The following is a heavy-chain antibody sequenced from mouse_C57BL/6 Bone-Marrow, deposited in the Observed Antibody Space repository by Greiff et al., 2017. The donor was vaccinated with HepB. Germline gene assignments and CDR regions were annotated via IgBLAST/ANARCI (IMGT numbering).Heavy chain of an antibody. Sequence: QVHVKQPGAELVKPGASVKLSCKASGYTFTSYWMHWVTQRPGQGLEWIGMIHPTSGSTNYNEKFKSKATLTVDKSSSTAYMQLSSLTSEDSAVYYCRDGTYFDVWGTGTTVTVSS. CDR3: RDGTYFDV. CDR2: IHPTSGST. D-gene: IGHD3-3*01. J-gene: IGHJ1*03. CDR1: GYTFTSYW. V-gene: IGHV1-64*01.